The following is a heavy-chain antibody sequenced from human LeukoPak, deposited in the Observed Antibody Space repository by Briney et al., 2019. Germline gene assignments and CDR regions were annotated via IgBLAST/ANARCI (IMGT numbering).Heavy chain of an antibody. D-gene: IGHD2-2*01. J-gene: IGHJ6*03. CDR1: GYTFTSYG. Sequence: ASVKVSCKASGYTFTSYGISWERQAPGQGLEWMGWISAYNGNTNYAQKLQGRVTMTTDTSTSTAYMELRSLRSDDTAVYYCARDPDVVVPDDASYPLYYYYMDVWGKGTTVTVSS. CDR2: ISAYNGNT. CDR3: ARDPDVVVPDDASYPLYYYYMDV. V-gene: IGHV1-18*01.